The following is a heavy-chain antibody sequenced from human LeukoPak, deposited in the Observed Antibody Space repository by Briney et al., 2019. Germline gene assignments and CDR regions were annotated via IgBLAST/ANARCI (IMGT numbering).Heavy chain of an antibody. CDR2: ISPTGSTT. V-gene: IGHV3-74*01. CDR3: ARGPNSTWSGLDF. CDR1: GFSFSGHW. J-gene: IGHJ4*02. D-gene: IGHD6-6*01. Sequence: SGGSLRLSCTASGFSFSGHWMHWARQLPGKGLVWVSRISPTGSTTSYADSVKGRFTVSRDNAKNTLYLQVNNLRAEDTAVYYCARGPNSTWSGLDFWGQGTLLTVSS.